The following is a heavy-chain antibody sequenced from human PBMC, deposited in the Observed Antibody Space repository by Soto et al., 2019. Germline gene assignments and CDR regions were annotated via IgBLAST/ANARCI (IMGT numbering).Heavy chain of an antibody. V-gene: IGHV3-48*03. CDR3: ARDIDNRDYYYGLDV. CDR2: ISNSGNTI. D-gene: IGHD1-20*01. CDR1: GCVFKNYE. J-gene: IGHJ6*02. Sequence: PGGSLRLSCVASGCVFKNYEMNWVRQAPGKGLEWISYISNSGNTIYVADSMRGRFTISRDNAKNSLFLQMNSLRADDTAVYYCARDIDNRDYYYGLDVWGQGTTVTVSS.